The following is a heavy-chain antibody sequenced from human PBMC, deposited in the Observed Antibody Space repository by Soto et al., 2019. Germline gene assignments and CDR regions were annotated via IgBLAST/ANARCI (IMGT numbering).Heavy chain of an antibody. D-gene: IGHD3-3*01. V-gene: IGHV1-69*01. Sequence: QVQLVQSGAEVKKPGSSVKVSCKASGGTFSSYAISWVRQAPGQGLEWMGGIIPIFGTANYEQKFQGRVTITAAESTSTAYMELSSLRSEDTAVYYCARGPQKPLEWPNWFDPWGQGTLVTVSS. CDR2: IIPIFGTA. CDR1: GGTFSSYA. CDR3: ARGPQKPLEWPNWFDP. J-gene: IGHJ5*02.